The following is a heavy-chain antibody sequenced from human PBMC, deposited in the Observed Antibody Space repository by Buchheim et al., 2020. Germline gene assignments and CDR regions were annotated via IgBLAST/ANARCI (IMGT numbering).Heavy chain of an antibody. Sequence: QVQLQESGPGLVKPSQTLSLTCTVSGGSISSGDYYWSWIRQPPGKGLEWSGYIYYSGSTYYNPSLKSRVTISVDTSKNQFSLKLSSVTAADTAVYYCARGAVVVVAATRSYYYYGMDVWGQGTT. CDR3: ARGAVVVVAATRSYYYYGMDV. V-gene: IGHV4-30-4*01. CDR1: GGSISSGDYY. CDR2: IYYSGST. D-gene: IGHD2-15*01. J-gene: IGHJ6*02.